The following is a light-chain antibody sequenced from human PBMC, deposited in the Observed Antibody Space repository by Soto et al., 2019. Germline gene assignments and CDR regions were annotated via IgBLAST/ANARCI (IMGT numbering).Light chain of an antibody. V-gene: IGKV3-15*01. CDR2: GAS. J-gene: IGKJ4*01. CDR3: QQYNNWPVLT. Sequence: EIVLTQSPATLSLSPGERATLSCRASQSVSSYLAWYQQKPGQAPRLLIYGASTRATGVPARFSGSGSGTDFTLTISSLQAEDFAFYYCQQYNNWPVLTFGGGTKLEIK. CDR1: QSVSSY.